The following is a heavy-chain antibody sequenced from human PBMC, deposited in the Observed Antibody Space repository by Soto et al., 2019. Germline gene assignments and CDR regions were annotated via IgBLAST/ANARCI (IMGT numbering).Heavy chain of an antibody. CDR1: GFSLSTSGVG. J-gene: IGHJ4*02. CDR3: AHGTVTFDY. CDR2: IYWDDDR. Sequence: QITMKESGPPLVKPTQTLTLTCTFSGFSLSTSGVGVGWIRQPPGESLEWLALIYWDDDRRYSPSLKSRLTITKDTSKNQVVLTMTDMDPVDTATYYCAHGTVTFDYWGQGTLVTVSS. D-gene: IGHD4-17*01. V-gene: IGHV2-5*02.